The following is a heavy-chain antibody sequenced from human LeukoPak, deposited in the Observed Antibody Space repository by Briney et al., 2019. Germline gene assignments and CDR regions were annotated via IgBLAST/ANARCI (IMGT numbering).Heavy chain of an antibody. Sequence: GGSLILAIAASGFTVSRNYMNWVRQAPGKGLEWVSVIYSGGSTYYGDSVKGRFTISRDDSKKTVYLQMNSLRAEDTAVYYCARESDILTGYPFDCWGQGTLVTASS. CDR2: IYSGGST. J-gene: IGHJ4*02. D-gene: IGHD3-9*01. V-gene: IGHV3-66*01. CDR3: ARESDILTGYPFDC. CDR1: GFTVSRNY.